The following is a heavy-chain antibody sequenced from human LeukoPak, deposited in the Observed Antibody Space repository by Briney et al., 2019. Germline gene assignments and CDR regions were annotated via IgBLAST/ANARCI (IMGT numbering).Heavy chain of an antibody. D-gene: IGHD4-17*01. CDR2: MHYSGTS. Sequence: SETLSLTCTVSNGSITSVGYYWVWIRQPPRKGLEWIGSMHYSGTSYYSPSLKSRVTISVDTSKNQFSLKLSSVTAADTAVYYCARAGLRGYYYYGMDVWGQGTTVTVSS. CDR3: ARAGLRGYYYYGMDV. CDR1: NGSITSVGYY. J-gene: IGHJ6*02. V-gene: IGHV4-39*07.